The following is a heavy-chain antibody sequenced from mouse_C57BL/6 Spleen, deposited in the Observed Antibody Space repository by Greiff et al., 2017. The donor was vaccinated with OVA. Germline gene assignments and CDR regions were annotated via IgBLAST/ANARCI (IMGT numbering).Heavy chain of an antibody. CDR1: GYTFTDYY. CDR3: ARVDYGNYFDV. Sequence: QVQLKESGAELVRPGASVKLSCKASGYTFTDYYINWVKQRPGQGLEWIARIYPGSGNTYYNEKFKGKATLTAEKSSSTAYMQLSSLTSEDSAVYFCARVDYGNYFDVWGTGTTVTVSS. D-gene: IGHD2-1*01. J-gene: IGHJ1*03. CDR2: IYPGSGNT. V-gene: IGHV1-76*01.